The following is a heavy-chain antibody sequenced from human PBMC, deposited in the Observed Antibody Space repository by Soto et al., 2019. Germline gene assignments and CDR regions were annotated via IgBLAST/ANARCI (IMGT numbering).Heavy chain of an antibody. V-gene: IGHV4-34*01. J-gene: IGHJ4*02. CDR2: INHSGST. D-gene: IGHD2-8*01. CDR1: GGSFSGYY. CDR3: ARYPQGYCTNGVCYSYYFDY. Sequence: PSETLSLTCAVYGGSFSGYYWSWIRQPPGKGLEWIGEINHSGSTNYNPSLKSRVTISVDTSKNQFSLKLSSVTAADTAVYYCARYPQGYCTNGVCYSYYFDYWGQGPLVIVSS.